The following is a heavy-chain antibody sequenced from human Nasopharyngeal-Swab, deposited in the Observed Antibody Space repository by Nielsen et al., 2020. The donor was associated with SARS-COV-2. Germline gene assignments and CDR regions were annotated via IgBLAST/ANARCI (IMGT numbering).Heavy chain of an antibody. CDR3: ARLPYGDYLYYYYYGMDV. V-gene: IGHV4-39*07. J-gene: IGHJ6*02. Sequence: SETLSLTCSVSGGSISSGGYYWSWIRQPPGKGLEWIGEINHSGSTNYNPSLKSRVTISVDTSKNQFSLKLSSVTAADTAVYYCARLPYGDYLYYYYYGMDVWGQGTTVTVS. CDR1: GGSISSGGYY. D-gene: IGHD4-17*01. CDR2: INHSGST.